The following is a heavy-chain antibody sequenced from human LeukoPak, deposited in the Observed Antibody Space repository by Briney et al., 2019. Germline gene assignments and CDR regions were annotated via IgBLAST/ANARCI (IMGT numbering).Heavy chain of an antibody. CDR1: GFTFSTYG. Sequence: GGSLRLSCAASGFTFSTYGMHWVREAPGKGLEWVAVVWYDESLKYYADSVKGRFTISRDNSKNTLFLQLNSLRAEDTAVYYCATYLGYCTSSNCPYFYMDVWGTGTTVIVSS. CDR2: VWYDESLK. CDR3: ATYLGYCTSSNCPYFYMDV. D-gene: IGHD2-2*03. V-gene: IGHV3-33*01. J-gene: IGHJ6*03.